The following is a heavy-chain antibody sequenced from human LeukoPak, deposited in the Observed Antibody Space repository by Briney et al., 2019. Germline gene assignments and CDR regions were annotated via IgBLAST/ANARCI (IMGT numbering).Heavy chain of an antibody. CDR3: VRLVGGDIDY. Sequence: SETLSLTCAVYGGSFSGYYWSWIRKPPGKGLEWIGEINHSGSTNYNPSLKSRVTISVDTSKNQFSLKLSSVTAADTAVYYCVRLVGGDIDYWGQGTLVTVSS. V-gene: IGHV4-34*01. CDR2: INHSGST. CDR1: GGSFSGYY. D-gene: IGHD5-12*01. J-gene: IGHJ4*02.